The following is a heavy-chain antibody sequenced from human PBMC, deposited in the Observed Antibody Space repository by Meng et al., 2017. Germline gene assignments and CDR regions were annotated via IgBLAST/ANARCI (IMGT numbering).Heavy chain of an antibody. CDR1: GGSISSSNW. V-gene: IGHV4-4*02. Sequence: QGQPQESGPGLVKPSGTLSLTCAVSGGSISSSNWWSWVRQPPGKGLEWIGEIYHSGSTNYNPSLKSRVTISVDKSKNQFSLKLSSVTAADTAVYYCARWSIYCSGGSCYSFDYWGQGTLVTVSS. CDR2: IYHSGST. CDR3: ARWSIYCSGGSCYSFDY. D-gene: IGHD2-15*01. J-gene: IGHJ4*02.